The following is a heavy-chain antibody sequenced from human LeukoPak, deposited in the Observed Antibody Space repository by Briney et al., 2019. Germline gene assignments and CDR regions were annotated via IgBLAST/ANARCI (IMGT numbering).Heavy chain of an antibody. J-gene: IGHJ4*02. CDR2: ISAYNGNT. Sequence: ASVKVSCKASGYTFTSYGISWVRQAPGQGLEWMGWISAYNGNTNYAQKLQGRVTMTTDTSTSTAYMELSSLRSEDTAVYYCARGNNYYDSSAFDYWGQGTLVTVSS. D-gene: IGHD3-22*01. CDR3: ARGNNYYDSSAFDY. V-gene: IGHV1-18*01. CDR1: GYTFTSYG.